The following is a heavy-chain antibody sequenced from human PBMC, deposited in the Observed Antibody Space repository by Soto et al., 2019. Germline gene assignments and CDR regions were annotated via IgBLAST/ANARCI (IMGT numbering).Heavy chain of an antibody. Sequence: EVQLVESGGGLVQPGGSLRLSCAASGFTFSSYWMSWVRQAPGKGLEWVANIKQDGSEKYYVDSVKGRFTISRDNAKKSLYLQMNSLRAEDTAVYYCARDRPYYYGSYPVWGQGTTVTVSS. D-gene: IGHD3-10*01. CDR1: GFTFSSYW. CDR2: IKQDGSEK. CDR3: ARDRPYYYGSYPV. J-gene: IGHJ6*02. V-gene: IGHV3-7*01.